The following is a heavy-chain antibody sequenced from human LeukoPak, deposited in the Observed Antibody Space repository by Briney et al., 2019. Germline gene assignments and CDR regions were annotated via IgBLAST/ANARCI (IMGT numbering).Heavy chain of an antibody. D-gene: IGHD4-11*01. CDR2: FDPEDGET. J-gene: IGHJ6*03. V-gene: IGHV1-24*01. CDR3: ATASPDYSNYARYYMDV. CDR1: GYTLTELS. Sequence: ASVKVSCKVSGYTLTELSMHRVRQAPGKGLEWMGGFDPEDGETIYAQKFQGRVTMTEDTSTDTAYMELSSLRSEDTAVYYCATASPDYSNYARYYMDVWGKGTTVTVSS.